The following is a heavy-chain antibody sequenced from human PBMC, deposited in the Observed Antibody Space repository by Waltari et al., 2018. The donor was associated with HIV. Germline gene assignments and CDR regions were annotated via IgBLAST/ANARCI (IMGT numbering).Heavy chain of an antibody. CDR1: GGSVSSSSYF. J-gene: IGHJ2*01. D-gene: IGHD1-26*01. CDR2: NYYTGRA. CDR3: ARHALRVGAAYWNFDL. Sequence: QLQLPESGPGLVKPSETLSRTCAVSGGSVSSSSYFWGWIRQPPGKGLVCVGRNYYTGRAYYNPSLKSRVTISVDTSKNQFSLKVTSVTAADTAVYYCARHALRVGAAYWNFDLWGRGTLVTVSS. V-gene: IGHV4-39*01.